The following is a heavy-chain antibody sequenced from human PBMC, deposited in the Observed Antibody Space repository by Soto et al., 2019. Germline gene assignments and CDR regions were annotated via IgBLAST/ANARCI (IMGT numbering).Heavy chain of an antibody. CDR3: AKDLTEWELPY. J-gene: IGHJ4*02. Sequence: PGGSLRLSCAASGFTFSSYGMHWVRQAPGKGLEWVAVISYDGSNKYYADSVKGRFTISRDNSKNTLYLQMNSLRAEDTAVYYCAKDLTEWELPYWGQGTLVTVSS. CDR2: ISYDGSNK. V-gene: IGHV3-30*18. CDR1: GFTFSSYG. D-gene: IGHD1-26*01.